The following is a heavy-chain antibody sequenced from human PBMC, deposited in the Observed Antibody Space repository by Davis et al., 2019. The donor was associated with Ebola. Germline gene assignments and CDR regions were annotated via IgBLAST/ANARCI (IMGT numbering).Heavy chain of an antibody. J-gene: IGHJ4*02. Sequence: PGGSLRLSCAASGFTFSSYGMHWVRQAPGKGLEWVAVISYDGSNKYYADSVKGRFTISRDNSKNTLYLQMNSLRAEDTAVYYCAKDIYCSGGSCYARRAFDYWGQGTLVTVSS. D-gene: IGHD2-15*01. CDR1: GFTFSSYG. V-gene: IGHV3-30*18. CDR3: AKDIYCSGGSCYARRAFDY. CDR2: ISYDGSNK.